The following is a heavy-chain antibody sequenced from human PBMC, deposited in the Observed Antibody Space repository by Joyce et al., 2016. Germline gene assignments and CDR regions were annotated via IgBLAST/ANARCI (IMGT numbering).Heavy chain of an antibody. CDR2: ISSSSAYI. CDR1: GFTFYSYS. D-gene: IGHD2-8*02. Sequence: EVQLVESGGGLVKPGGSLRLSCAASGFTFYSYSMNWVRQAPGKGLEWVSSISSSSAYIYYTDSVKGRFTISRDNAKNSLYLQMNSLRAEDTAVYYCAGGGVDDCHIWGRGTMVTVSS. V-gene: IGHV3-21*01. CDR3: AGGGVDDCHI. J-gene: IGHJ3*02.